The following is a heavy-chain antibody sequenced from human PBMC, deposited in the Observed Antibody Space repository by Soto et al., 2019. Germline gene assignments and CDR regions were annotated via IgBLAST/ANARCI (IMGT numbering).Heavy chain of an antibody. CDR1: GGTFDNSV. CDR2: IAPIFGTT. Sequence: QVQLVQSGAEVKKPWSSVKVSCKTSGGTFDNSVVSWVRQAPGQGIEWLGGIAPIFGTTTYAQKFQGRVTITAAESTSTAYLELTSLRFEDTAVYFCARPPSLPHDISYGMDVWGQGTTVTVSS. D-gene: IGHD2-15*01. CDR3: ARPPSLPHDISYGMDV. V-gene: IGHV1-69*12. J-gene: IGHJ6*02.